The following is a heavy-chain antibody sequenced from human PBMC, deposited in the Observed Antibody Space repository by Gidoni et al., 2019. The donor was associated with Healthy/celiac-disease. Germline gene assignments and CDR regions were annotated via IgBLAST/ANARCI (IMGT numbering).Heavy chain of an antibody. CDR3: AKDRGEGYSGYDYDY. CDR2: ISWDGGST. D-gene: IGHD5-12*01. J-gene: IGHJ4*02. Sequence: EVQLVESGGVVVQPGGSLRLSCAASGFTFDDYTMHWVRQAPGKGLEWVSLISWDGGSTYYAVYVKGRFTISRDNSKNSLYLQMNSLRTEDTALYYCAKDRGEGYSGYDYDYWGQGTLVTVSS. CDR1: GFTFDDYT. V-gene: IGHV3-43*01.